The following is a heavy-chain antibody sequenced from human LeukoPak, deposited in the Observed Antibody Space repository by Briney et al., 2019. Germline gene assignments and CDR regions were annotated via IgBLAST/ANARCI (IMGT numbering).Heavy chain of an antibody. CDR3: AKQQYYYDSRGSGIAN. CDR2: IAYDGSRA. D-gene: IGHD3-22*01. V-gene: IGHV3-33*03. CDR1: GFTFGGYG. Sequence: PGGSLRLSCAGSGFTFGGYGMHWFRQTPGKGLEWVAVIAYDGSRAFYADSVKGRFTISRDNSKNTMSVQMNSLRAEDTAVYYWAKQQYYYDSRGSGIANWGQGTLVTVSS. J-gene: IGHJ4*02.